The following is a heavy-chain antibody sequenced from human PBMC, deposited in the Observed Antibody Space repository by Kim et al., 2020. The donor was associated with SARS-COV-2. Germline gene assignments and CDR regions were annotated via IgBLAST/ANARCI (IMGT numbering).Heavy chain of an antibody. CDR3: AKGNMLYYFDR. CDR2: IRASDSKT. CDR1: GFTFSSYA. Sequence: GGSLRLSCAASGFTFSSYAMNWVRQAPGKGLEWVSSIRASDSKTFYADSVKGRFIISRDNSKNTLYLQMSSLRAEDTAVYYCAKGNMLYYFDRWGQGTLVTVSS. D-gene: IGHD2-8*01. J-gene: IGHJ4*02. V-gene: IGHV3-23*01.